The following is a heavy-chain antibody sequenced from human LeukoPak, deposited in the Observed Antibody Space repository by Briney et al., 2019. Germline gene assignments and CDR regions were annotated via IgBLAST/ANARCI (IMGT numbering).Heavy chain of an antibody. V-gene: IGHV4-4*07. CDR1: GGSISSYY. J-gene: IGHJ3*02. CDR3: ARDPFYYDFWSGYYRGNAFDI. CDR2: IYTSGST. Sequence: SETLSLTCTVSGGSISSYYWSWIRQPAGKGLEWIGRIYTSGSTNYNPSLKSRVTMSVDTSKNQFSLKLSSVTAADTAVYYCARDPFYYDFWSGYYRGNAFDIWGQGTMVTVSS. D-gene: IGHD3-3*01.